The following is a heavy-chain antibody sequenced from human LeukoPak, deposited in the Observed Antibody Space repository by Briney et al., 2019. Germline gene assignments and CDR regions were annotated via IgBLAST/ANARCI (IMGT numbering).Heavy chain of an antibody. D-gene: IGHD5-24*01. CDR1: GFSFSGHW. V-gene: IGHV3-74*01. CDR2: ISPTGSTT. J-gene: IGHJ4*02. Sequence: PGGSLRLSCTASGFSFSGHWMHWARQLPGKGLVWVSRISPTGSTTSYADSVKGRFTVSRDNAKNSLYLQMNSLRAEDTAVYYCAREGREMATVGNDYWGQGTLVTVSS. CDR3: AREGREMATVGNDY.